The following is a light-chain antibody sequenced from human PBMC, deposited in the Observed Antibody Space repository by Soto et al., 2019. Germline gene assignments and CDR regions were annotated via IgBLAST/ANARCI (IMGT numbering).Light chain of an antibody. CDR3: QQYGSSPPIT. Sequence: EIVLTQSPGTLSLSPGERATLSCRASQSVSNNYLAWYQQKPGQAPRLLISGASSRAADIPDRFSGSGSGTDFTLTISRLEPEDFAVYYCQQYGSSPPITFGQGTRLEIK. CDR2: GAS. V-gene: IGKV3-20*01. CDR1: QSVSNNY. J-gene: IGKJ5*01.